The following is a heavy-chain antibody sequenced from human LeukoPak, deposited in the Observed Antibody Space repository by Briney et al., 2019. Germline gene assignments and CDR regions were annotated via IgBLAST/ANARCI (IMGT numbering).Heavy chain of an antibody. CDR1: GYSLTSYW. CDR3: ARRKGCSSTSCPPDY. Sequence: GESLKISGKGSGYSLTSYWIGWVRQMPGKGLEWMGIIYPGDSDTRYSPSFQGQVTISADKSISTAYLQWSSLKASDTAMYYCARRKGCSSTSCPPDYWGQGTLVTVSS. D-gene: IGHD2-2*01. CDR2: IYPGDSDT. J-gene: IGHJ4*02. V-gene: IGHV5-51*01.